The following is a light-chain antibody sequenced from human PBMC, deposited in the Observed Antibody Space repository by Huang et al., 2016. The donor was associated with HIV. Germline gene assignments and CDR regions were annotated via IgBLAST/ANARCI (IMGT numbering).Light chain of an antibody. Sequence: DIQMTQSPSSLSASVGDRVTITCRASQSIGGYLNWYQQKPGKAPKLLIYATSSLQSGGPSRCSGSGSGTDFTLTISSLQPEDFASYFCQQTNSAPLTFGGGTKVEIK. CDR2: ATS. V-gene: IGKV1-39*01. CDR3: QQTNSAPLT. J-gene: IGKJ4*01. CDR1: QSIGGY.